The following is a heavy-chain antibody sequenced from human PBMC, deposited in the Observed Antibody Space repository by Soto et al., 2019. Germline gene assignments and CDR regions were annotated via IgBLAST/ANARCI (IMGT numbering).Heavy chain of an antibody. V-gene: IGHV6-1*01. CDR3: ARVKADLGYCSSTSCYPDLNALDI. Sequence: PSQTLSLTCVISGDSVSSNSAAWNWIRQSPSRGLEWLGRTYYRSKWYNDYAVSVKSRITINPDTSKNQFSLQLNSVTPEDTAVYYCARVKADLGYCSSTSCYPDLNALDIWGKGTMVTVS. D-gene: IGHD2-2*01. CDR1: GDSVSSNSAA. CDR2: TYYRSKWYN. J-gene: IGHJ3*02.